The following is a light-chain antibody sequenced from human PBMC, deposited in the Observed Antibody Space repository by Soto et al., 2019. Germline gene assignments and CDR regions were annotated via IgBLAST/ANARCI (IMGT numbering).Light chain of an antibody. Sequence: EIVLTQSPGTRSLSPGERATLSCRASQSVSSNYLAWYQQKHGQAPRLLIYGASRGAAGIPDRCSDSGSGTGFTLTISRLERGDFAVYFCQQYGGSPMFTFRRRTKFEFK. V-gene: IGKV3-20*01. CDR1: QSVSSNY. CDR2: GAS. CDR3: QQYGGSPMFT. J-gene: IGKJ2*01.